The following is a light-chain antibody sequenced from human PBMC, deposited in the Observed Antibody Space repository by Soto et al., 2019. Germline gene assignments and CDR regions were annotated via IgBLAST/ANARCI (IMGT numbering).Light chain of an antibody. CDR1: TSNIGSND. CDR3: AAWDDSLTGVWV. Sequence: QSVLTQPPSASGTPGQRVTISCSGSTSNIGSNDVNWFQQLPGTAPKLLIHTNAQRPSGVPDRFSGSRSGTSASLAISGLQSEDEAHYYCAAWDDSLTGVWVFGGGTKLTVL. J-gene: IGLJ3*02. V-gene: IGLV1-44*01. CDR2: TNA.